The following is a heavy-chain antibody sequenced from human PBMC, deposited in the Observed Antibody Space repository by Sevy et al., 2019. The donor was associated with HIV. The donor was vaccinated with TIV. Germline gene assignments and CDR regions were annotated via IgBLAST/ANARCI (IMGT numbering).Heavy chain of an antibody. V-gene: IGHV3-23*01. CDR1: GFIFSDYA. CDR3: EKFGDYYDSGGYYWYFDF. J-gene: IGHJ2*01. D-gene: IGHD3-22*01. CDR2: ISGVDDST. Sequence: GGSLRLSCAASGFIFSDYAMSWVRQAPGKGLEWVSSISGVDDSTYYADSVKGRFTVSRDNSKNTLYLQMNTLRAEDTALYYCEKFGDYYDSGGYYWYFDFWGRGTLVTVSS.